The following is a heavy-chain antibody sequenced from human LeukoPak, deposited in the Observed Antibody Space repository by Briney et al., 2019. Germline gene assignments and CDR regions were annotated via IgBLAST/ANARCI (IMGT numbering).Heavy chain of an antibody. Sequence: RGSLRLSCAASGFTFSSSAMHWVRQAPGKGLEYVSAITSNGAYTYYASSVKGRFTISRDNSKNTLYLQMGCLRAEDMAVYFCARAHSSGWYDIWGQGTTVTVSS. CDR3: ARAHSSGWYDI. CDR2: ITSNGAYT. D-gene: IGHD6-19*01. CDR1: GFTFSSSA. J-gene: IGHJ3*02. V-gene: IGHV3-64*01.